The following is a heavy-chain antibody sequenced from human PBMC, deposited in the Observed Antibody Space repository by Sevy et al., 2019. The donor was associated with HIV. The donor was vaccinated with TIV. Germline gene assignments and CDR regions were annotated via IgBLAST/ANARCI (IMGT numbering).Heavy chain of an antibody. CDR1: GFTCSSYW. V-gene: IGHV3-7*01. J-gene: IGHJ4*02. CDR3: ARVLVGANARYFDY. D-gene: IGHD1-26*01. Sequence: GGSLRLSCAASGFTCSSYWMSWVRQAPGKGLEWVANIKQDGSEKYYVDSVKGRFTISKDNAKNSLYLQMNSLRAEDTAVYYCARVLVGANARYFDYWRRGTLATVSS. CDR2: IKQDGSEK.